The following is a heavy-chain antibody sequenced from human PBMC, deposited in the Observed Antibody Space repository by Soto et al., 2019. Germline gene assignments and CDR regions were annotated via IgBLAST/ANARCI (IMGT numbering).Heavy chain of an antibody. D-gene: IGHD1-1*01. Sequence: EVQLLESGGGLVQPGGSLRLSCAVSGFTFRSYAMNWVRQSPGKGLEWVSAISGSGGATYYADSVRGRFTISRDNSKNTLYLQVNSLRAEDTAIYYCAKGPQAGTTSSSAPLDYWGQGALVTVSS. J-gene: IGHJ4*02. CDR3: AKGPQAGTTSSSAPLDY. CDR1: GFTFRSYA. CDR2: ISGSGGAT. V-gene: IGHV3-23*01.